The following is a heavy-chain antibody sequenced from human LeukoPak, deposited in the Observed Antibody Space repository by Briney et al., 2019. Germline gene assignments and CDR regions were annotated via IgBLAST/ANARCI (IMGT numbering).Heavy chain of an antibody. CDR2: IYYSGST. CDR1: GGSISSYY. D-gene: IGHD6-13*01. J-gene: IGHJ4*02. CDR3: AREGYSSSWYGPADY. V-gene: IGHV4-59*01. Sequence: SETLSLTCTVSGGSISSYYWSWIRQPPGKGLEWIGYIYYSGSTNCNPSLKSRVTISVDTSKNQFSLKLSSVTAADTAVYYCAREGYSSSWYGPADYWGQGTLVTVSS.